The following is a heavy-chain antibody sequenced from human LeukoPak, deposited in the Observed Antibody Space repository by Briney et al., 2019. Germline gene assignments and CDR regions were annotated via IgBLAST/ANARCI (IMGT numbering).Heavy chain of an antibody. D-gene: IGHD6-19*01. Sequence: GGSLRLSCAASGVTFSSYAMSWGRQAPGKGLEWVSAISGSGGSTYYADSVKGRFTISRDNSKNTLYLQMNSLRAEDTAVYYCAKDPGQWLVPGNYFDYWGQGTLVTVSS. CDR2: ISGSGGST. CDR1: GVTFSSYA. V-gene: IGHV3-23*01. J-gene: IGHJ4*02. CDR3: AKDPGQWLVPGNYFDY.